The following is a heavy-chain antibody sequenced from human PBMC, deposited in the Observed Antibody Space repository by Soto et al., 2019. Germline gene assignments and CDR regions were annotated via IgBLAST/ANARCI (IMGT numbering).Heavy chain of an antibody. CDR3: AKGLGYSYGGLFDY. CDR2: ISWNSGSI. J-gene: IGHJ4*02. CDR1: GFTFDDYA. D-gene: IGHD5-18*01. Sequence: EVQLVESGGGLVQPGRSLRLSCAASGFTFDDYAMHWVRQAPGKGLEWVSGISWNSGSIGYADSVKGRVTISRDNAKNSLYLQMNSLRSDDTALYYCAKGLGYSYGGLFDYWGQGTLVTVSS. V-gene: IGHV3-9*01.